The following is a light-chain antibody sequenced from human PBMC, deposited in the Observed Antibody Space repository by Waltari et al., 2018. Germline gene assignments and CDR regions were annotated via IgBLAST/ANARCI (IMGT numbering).Light chain of an antibody. CDR3: QSFDTSLGAI. Sequence: GDSNRPSGVPDRFSGSKSGTSASLAITGLQAEDEANYYCQSFDTSLGAIFGGGTKVTVL. V-gene: IGLV1-40*01. J-gene: IGLJ2*01. CDR2: GDS.